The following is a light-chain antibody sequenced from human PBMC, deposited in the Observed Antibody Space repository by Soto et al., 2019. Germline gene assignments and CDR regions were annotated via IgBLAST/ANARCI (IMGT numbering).Light chain of an antibody. Sequence: DFQMTQSPSSLSASVGDRVTITCRATQAIKNFLNWYQQKPGRAPKLLISDESTLQRGVPSRFSGAGSGTHFTFVISSLQPEDVGTDYCQQSENLPLTFGQGTRLDIK. CDR1: QAIKNF. V-gene: IGKV1-33*01. J-gene: IGKJ5*01. CDR3: QQSENLPLT. CDR2: DES.